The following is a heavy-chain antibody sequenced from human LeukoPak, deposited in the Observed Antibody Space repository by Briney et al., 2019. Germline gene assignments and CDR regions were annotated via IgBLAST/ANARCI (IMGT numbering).Heavy chain of an antibody. J-gene: IGHJ4*02. Sequence: PGGSLRLSCAASGFTFSSYEMNWVRQAPGKGLEWISYISSIGRTMYYADSVRGRFTISRDNAKNSLYLQMNSLRAEDTAVYYCARRGSSWFIVDYWGQGTLVTVSS. V-gene: IGHV3-48*03. CDR3: ARRGSSWFIVDY. CDR1: GFTFSSYE. D-gene: IGHD6-13*01. CDR2: ISSIGRTM.